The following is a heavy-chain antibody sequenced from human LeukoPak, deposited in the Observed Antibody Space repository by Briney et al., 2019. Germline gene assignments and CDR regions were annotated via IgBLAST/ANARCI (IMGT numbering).Heavy chain of an antibody. CDR1: GGSISSYY. J-gene: IGHJ4*02. CDR2: IYYSGST. CDR3: ARVHGALRGYYFDY. Sequence: SGTLSLTCTVSGGSISSYYWSWIRQPPGKGLEWIGYIYYSGSTNYNPSLKSRVTISVDTSKNQFSLKLSSVTAADTAVYYCARVHGALRGYYFDYWGQGTLVTVSS. D-gene: IGHD3-10*01. V-gene: IGHV4-59*01.